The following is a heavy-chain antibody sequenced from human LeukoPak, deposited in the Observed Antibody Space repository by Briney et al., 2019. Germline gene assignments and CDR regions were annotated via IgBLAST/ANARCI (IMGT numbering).Heavy chain of an antibody. Sequence: GGSLRLSCAASGFTFSRYSMNWVRQAPGKGLEWVSYISSSSSTIYYADSVKGRFTISRDNGKNSLYLQMNSLRAEDTAVYYCAKDYYGSGSLFDYWGQGTLVTVSS. V-gene: IGHV3-48*04. CDR1: GFTFSRYS. CDR2: ISSSSSTI. CDR3: AKDYYGSGSLFDY. D-gene: IGHD3-10*01. J-gene: IGHJ4*02.